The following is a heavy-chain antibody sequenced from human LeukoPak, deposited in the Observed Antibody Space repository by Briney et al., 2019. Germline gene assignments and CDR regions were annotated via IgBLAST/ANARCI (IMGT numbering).Heavy chain of an antibody. J-gene: IGHJ4*02. Sequence: GGSLRLSCAASGFTFSNYEMNWVRQAPGKGLEWVSYISSSGSTKNYADSVKGRFTISRDNAKNSLYLQMNSLRAEDTAVYYCARGYGSGSSHIDYWGQGTLVTVSS. CDR1: GFTFSNYE. V-gene: IGHV3-48*03. CDR2: ISSSGSTK. D-gene: IGHD3-10*01. CDR3: ARGYGSGSSHIDY.